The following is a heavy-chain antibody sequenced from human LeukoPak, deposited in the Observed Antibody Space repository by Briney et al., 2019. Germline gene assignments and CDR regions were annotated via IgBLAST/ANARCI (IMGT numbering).Heavy chain of an antibody. J-gene: IGHJ6*02. V-gene: IGHV1-18*01. CDR2: ISAYNGNT. CDR1: GYTFTSYG. CDR3: ARVYGSGRYLDYYYYGMDV. Sequence: ASVTVSFKASGYTFTSYGISWVRQAPGQGLEWMGWISAYNGNTNYAQKLQGRVTMTTDTSTSTAYMELRSLRSDDTAVYYCARVYGSGRYLDYYYYGMDVWGQGTTVTVSS. D-gene: IGHD3-10*01.